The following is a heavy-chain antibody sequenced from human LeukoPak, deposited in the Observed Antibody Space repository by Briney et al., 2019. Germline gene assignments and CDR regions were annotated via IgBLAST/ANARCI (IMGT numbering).Heavy chain of an antibody. V-gene: IGHV4-39*01. J-gene: IGHJ4*02. CDR3: AKSGWFGEASML. CDR2: IYYSGST. Sequence: ASETLSLTCTVSGGSISSSSYYWGWIRQLPGKGLEWIGSIYYSGSTYYNVSLKSRVTISVDTSKNQFSLKLSSVTAADTAVYYCAKSGWFGEASMLWGQGTLVTVSS. D-gene: IGHD3-10*01. CDR1: GGSISSSSYY.